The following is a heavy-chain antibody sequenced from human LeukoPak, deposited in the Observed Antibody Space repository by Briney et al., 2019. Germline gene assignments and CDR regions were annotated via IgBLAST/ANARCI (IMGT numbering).Heavy chain of an antibody. CDR3: AGEDTAMGNYYYGMDV. V-gene: IGHV4-30-2*01. CDR2: IYHSGST. CDR1: GGSISSGGYY. J-gene: IGHJ6*02. D-gene: IGHD5-18*01. Sequence: SETLSLTCTVSGGSISSGGYYWSWIRQPPGKGLEWIGYIYHSGSTYYNPSLKSRVTISVDRSKNQFSLKLSSVTAADTAVYYCAGEDTAMGNYYYGMDVWGQGTTVTVSS.